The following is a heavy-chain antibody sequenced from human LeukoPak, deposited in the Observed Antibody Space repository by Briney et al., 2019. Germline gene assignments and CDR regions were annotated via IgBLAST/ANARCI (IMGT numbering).Heavy chain of an antibody. J-gene: IGHJ4*02. CDR2: ISYDGSNK. V-gene: IGHV3-30*01. CDR3: AREGPGLGFDY. D-gene: IGHD3-22*01. CDR1: GFTFSSYA. Sequence: GGSLRLSCAASGFTFSSYAMHWVRQAPGKGLEWVAVISYDGSNKYYADSVKGRFTISRDNSKNTLYLQMNSLRAEDTAVYYCAREGPGLGFDYWGQGTLVTVSS.